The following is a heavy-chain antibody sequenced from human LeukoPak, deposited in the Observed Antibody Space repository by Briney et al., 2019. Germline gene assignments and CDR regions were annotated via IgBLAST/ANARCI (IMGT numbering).Heavy chain of an antibody. Sequence: ASVKVSCKVSGYTLTELSMHWARQAPGKGLEWMGGFDPEDGETIYAQKFQGRVTMTEDTSTDTAYMELSSLRSEDTAVYYCATGYDFWSGYPYWGQGTLVTVSS. CDR2: FDPEDGET. CDR3: ATGYDFWSGYPY. V-gene: IGHV1-24*01. D-gene: IGHD3-3*01. CDR1: GYTLTELS. J-gene: IGHJ4*02.